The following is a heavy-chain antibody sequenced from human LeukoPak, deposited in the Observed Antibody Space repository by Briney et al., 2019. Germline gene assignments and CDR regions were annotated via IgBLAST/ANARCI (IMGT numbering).Heavy chain of an antibody. CDR3: ARYSSGWYSPFDY. V-gene: IGHV3-23*01. Sequence: GGSLRLSCAASGFTFSSYAMSWVRQAPGKGLEWVSAISGSGGSTYYADSVKGRLTISRDNSKNTLYLQMNSLRAEDTAVYYCARYSSGWYSPFDYWGQGTLVTVSS. D-gene: IGHD6-19*01. CDR2: ISGSGGST. CDR1: GFTFSSYA. J-gene: IGHJ4*02.